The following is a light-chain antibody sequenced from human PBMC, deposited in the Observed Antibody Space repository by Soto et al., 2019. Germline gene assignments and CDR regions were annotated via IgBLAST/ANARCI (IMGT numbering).Light chain of an antibody. V-gene: IGKV3-20*01. CDR1: QRVSSTY. CDR3: QQYVTSLVA. CDR2: GPT. J-gene: IGKJ1*01. Sequence: VLMQSPGTLSLSPGERATLSCRASQRVSSTYLAWYQQKPGQAPRLLISGPTSRATGIPARFSGTVSGTDFSLTVSRPEPEDIAVYSFQQYVTSLVAFGQGTRVEIK.